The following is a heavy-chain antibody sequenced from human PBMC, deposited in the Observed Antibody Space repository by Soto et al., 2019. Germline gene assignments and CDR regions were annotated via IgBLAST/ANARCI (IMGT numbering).Heavy chain of an antibody. D-gene: IGHD3-22*01. J-gene: IGHJ3*02. CDR2: TYYRSKWYN. Sequence: SQTLSLTCAISGDSVSSNSASWNWIRQSPSRGLEWLGRTYYRSKWYNDYAVSVKSRITINPDTSKNQFSLQLNSVTPEDTAVYYCAKSRYYYDGSGYYPAPLLDAFDIWGQGTMVTVS. CDR1: GDSVSSNSAS. V-gene: IGHV6-1*01. CDR3: AKSRYYYDGSGYYPAPLLDAFDI.